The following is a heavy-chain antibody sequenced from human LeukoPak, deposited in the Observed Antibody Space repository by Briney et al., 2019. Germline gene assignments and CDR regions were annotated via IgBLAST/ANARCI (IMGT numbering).Heavy chain of an antibody. J-gene: IGHJ6*02. D-gene: IGHD4-17*01. CDR2: ISYDGSSE. Sequence: PGGSLRLSCAASGFTFGNYGMHWVRQAPGKGLEWVALISYDGSSEYYAGSVKGRFTISRDNSKITVYLQMNSLKAEDTAVYYCAKELYNYGDYGAEGLDVGGQGTTVTVS. CDR1: GFTFGNYG. V-gene: IGHV3-30*18. CDR3: AKELYNYGDYGAEGLDV.